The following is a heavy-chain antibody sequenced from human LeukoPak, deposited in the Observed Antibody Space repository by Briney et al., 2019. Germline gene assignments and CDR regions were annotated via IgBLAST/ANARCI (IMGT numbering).Heavy chain of an antibody. CDR1: GFTFSSDS. D-gene: IGHD3-10*01. Sequence: GGSLRLSCAASGFTFSSDSMNWVRQAPGKGLEWVSSISSSSSYIYYADSVKGRFTISRDNAKNSLYLQMNSLRAEDTAVYYCASENVELLQPLDYWGQGTLVTVSS. CDR2: ISSSSSYI. J-gene: IGHJ4*02. CDR3: ASENVELLQPLDY. V-gene: IGHV3-21*01.